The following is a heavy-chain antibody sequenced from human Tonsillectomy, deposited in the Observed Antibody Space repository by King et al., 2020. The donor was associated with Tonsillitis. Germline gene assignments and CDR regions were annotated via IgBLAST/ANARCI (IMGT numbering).Heavy chain of an antibody. D-gene: IGHD4/OR15-4a*01. V-gene: IGHV1-46*01. CDR3: ARGTFGANSLTFNI. CDR2: INPSGGST. J-gene: IGHJ3*02. Sequence: LQLVQSGAEVKKPGASVNVSCKASGYTFTTYSMYWVRQAPGQGLEWMGIINPSGGSTSYTQKFQGRVTMTRDTSASTVYMELSSLRSEDTAVYYCARGTFGANSLTFNIWGQGTMVTVSS. CDR1: GYTFTTYS.